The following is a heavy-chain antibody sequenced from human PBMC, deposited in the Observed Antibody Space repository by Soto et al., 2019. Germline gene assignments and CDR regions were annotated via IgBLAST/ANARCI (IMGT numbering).Heavy chain of an antibody. CDR3: ARDVGYHYDGSPSGQFDI. D-gene: IGHD3-22*01. CDR2: IYHSGST. Sequence: PSETLALTCVACGNSISTTNWWSSVRQSPGKGLEWIGEIYHSGSTTYNPSLKSRVTISVDKSKNQFSLKLSSVTAADTAVYYCARDVGYHYDGSPSGQFDIRGQRTLVTVSS. CDR1: GNSISTTNW. V-gene: IGHV4-4*02. J-gene: IGHJ4*02.